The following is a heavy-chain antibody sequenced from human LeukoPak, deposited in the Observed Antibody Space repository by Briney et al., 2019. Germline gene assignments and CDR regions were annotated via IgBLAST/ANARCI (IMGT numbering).Heavy chain of an antibody. D-gene: IGHD6-19*01. CDR2: IYSGGST. V-gene: IGHV3-53*01. CDR3: ASSPSGWFNFDY. Sequence: GGSLRLSCAASGFTVSSKYMSWVRQAPGKGLEWVSVIYSGGSTYYADSVKGRFTISRDNSKNTLYLQMNSLRAEDTAVYYCASSPSGWFNFDYWGQGTLVTVSS. J-gene: IGHJ4*02. CDR1: GFTVSSKY.